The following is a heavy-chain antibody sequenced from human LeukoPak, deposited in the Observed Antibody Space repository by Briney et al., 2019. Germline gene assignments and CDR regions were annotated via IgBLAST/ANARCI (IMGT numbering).Heavy chain of an antibody. J-gene: IGHJ6*03. CDR2: IYYSGST. V-gene: IGHV4-59*13. CDR1: GGSISNYY. D-gene: IGHD3-9*01. CDR3: AGLTSLDYYYMDV. Sequence: SETLSLTCIVSGGSISNYYWHWIRQPPGEGLEWIGYIYYSGSTNYNPSLKSRVTTSVDTSKNQFSLRLSSVTAADTAVYYCAGLTSLDYYYMDVWGKGTTVTVSS.